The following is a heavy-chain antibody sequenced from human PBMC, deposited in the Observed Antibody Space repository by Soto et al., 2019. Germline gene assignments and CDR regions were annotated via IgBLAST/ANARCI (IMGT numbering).Heavy chain of an antibody. J-gene: IGHJ3*02. CDR1: GGTFSSYT. V-gene: IGHV1-69*02. CDR3: ASPEELGAFDI. Sequence: GASVKVSCKASGGTFSSYTISWVRQAPGQGLEWMGRIIPILGITNYAQKFQGRVTITADKSTSTAYIELSSFSSEDTAVYYCASPEELGAFDIWGQGTMVTVSS. CDR2: IIPILGIT. D-gene: IGHD6-6*01.